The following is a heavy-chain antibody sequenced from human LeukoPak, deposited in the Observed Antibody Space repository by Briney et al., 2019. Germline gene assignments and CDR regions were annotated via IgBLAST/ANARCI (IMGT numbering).Heavy chain of an antibody. CDR3: HAAAGTGLDY. D-gene: IGHD6-13*01. CDR2: IYYSGST. CDR1: GGSISSHY. J-gene: IGHJ4*02. Sequence: SETLSLTCTVSGGSISSHYWSWIRQPPGKGLEWIGYIYYSGSTYYNPSLKSRVTISVDTSKNQFSLKLSSVTAADTAVYYCHAAAGTGLDYWGQGTLVTVSS. V-gene: IGHV4-59*08.